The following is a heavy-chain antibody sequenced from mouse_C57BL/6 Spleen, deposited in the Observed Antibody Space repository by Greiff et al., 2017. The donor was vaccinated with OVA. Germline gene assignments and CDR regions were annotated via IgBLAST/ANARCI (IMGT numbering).Heavy chain of an antibody. CDR1: GYAFSSSW. Sequence: VQLQQPGPELVKPGASVKLSCKASGYAFSSSWMNWVKQRPGKGLEWIGRIYPGDGDTNYNGKFKGKATLTVDKSSSTAYMQLSSLTSEDSAVYFGAEGITTVVEGYFDVWGTGTTVTVSS. CDR3: AEGITTVVEGYFDV. V-gene: IGHV1-82*01. D-gene: IGHD1-1*01. CDR2: IYPGDGDT. J-gene: IGHJ1*03.